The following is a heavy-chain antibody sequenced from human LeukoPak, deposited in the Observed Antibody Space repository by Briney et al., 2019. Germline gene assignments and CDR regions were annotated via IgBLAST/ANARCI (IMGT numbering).Heavy chain of an antibody. D-gene: IGHD3-22*01. Sequence: ASVKVSCKASGGTFGSYAISWVRQAPGQGLEWMGRIIPILGIANYAQKFQGRVTITADKSTSTAYMELSSLRSEDTAVYYCASVGDSSGSRGVYAFDIWGQGTMVTVSS. CDR2: IIPILGIA. CDR3: ASVGDSSGSRGVYAFDI. V-gene: IGHV1-69*04. CDR1: GGTFGSYA. J-gene: IGHJ3*02.